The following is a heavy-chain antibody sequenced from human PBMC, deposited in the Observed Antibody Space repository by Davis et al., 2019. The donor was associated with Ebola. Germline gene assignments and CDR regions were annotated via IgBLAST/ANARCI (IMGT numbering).Heavy chain of an antibody. J-gene: IGHJ6*02. CDR2: ISHDGRNI. CDR1: GFTFSNYG. Sequence: GGSLRLSCAASGFTFSNYGMNWVRQAPGKGLAWIAFISHDGRNIPYAGSVWGRLTISRDNSRNTVYLQMNSLRPEDTAVYYCARGPILEWLVLDYYGMDVWGQGTTVTVFS. D-gene: IGHD3-3*01. CDR3: ARGPILEWLVLDYYGMDV. V-gene: IGHV3-30*03.